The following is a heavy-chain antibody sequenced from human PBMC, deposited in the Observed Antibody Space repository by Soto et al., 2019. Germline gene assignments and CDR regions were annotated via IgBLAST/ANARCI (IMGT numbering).Heavy chain of an antibody. CDR2: ISHDGTNK. D-gene: IGHD2-21*02. Sequence: QVQLVESGGGVVQPGRSLRLSCTPSGFTFSAYGMHSVRQAPGKGLEWVAAISHDGTNKYYGDSVRGRFTISRDNSKNTLYLQMNTLRNEDTAVYYCAKESRSSAVTATRVYGMDVWGQGTTVTVSS. V-gene: IGHV3-30*18. J-gene: IGHJ6*02. CDR1: GFTFSAYG. CDR3: AKESRSSAVTATRVYGMDV.